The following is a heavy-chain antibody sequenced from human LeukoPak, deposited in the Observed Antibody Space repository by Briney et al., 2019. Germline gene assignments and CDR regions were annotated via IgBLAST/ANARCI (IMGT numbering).Heavy chain of an antibody. CDR3: ARVATRGWNSITYYYGMNV. CDR1: GDSVSSNSAA. CDR2: TYYRSKWYN. V-gene: IGHV6-1*01. Sequence: SQTLSLTCAISGDSVSSNSAAWNWIRQSPSRGLERLGRTYYRSKWYNDYPVSVKSRITINPDTSKNQFSLQLNSVTPEDTAVYYCARVATRGWNSITYYYGMNVWGQGTTVTVSS. D-gene: IGHD1-7*01. J-gene: IGHJ6*02.